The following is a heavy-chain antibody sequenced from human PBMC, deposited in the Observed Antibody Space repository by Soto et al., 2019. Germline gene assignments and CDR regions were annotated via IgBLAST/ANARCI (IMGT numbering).Heavy chain of an antibody. D-gene: IGHD2-21*02. CDR2: ISAYNGNT. V-gene: IGHV1-18*01. CDR1: GYTFTSYG. Sequence: DSVKVSCKASGYTFTSYGISWVRQAPGQGLEWMGWISAYNGNTNYEQRFKGRVNMTWDTSASTVYMEVTSLRPEDTAVYYCARVQMGPRRDFMDVWGQGTRVTVSS. CDR3: ARVQMGPRRDFMDV. J-gene: IGHJ6*02.